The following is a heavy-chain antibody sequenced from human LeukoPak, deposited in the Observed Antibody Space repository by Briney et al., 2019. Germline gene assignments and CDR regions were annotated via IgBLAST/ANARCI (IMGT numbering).Heavy chain of an antibody. Sequence: PSETLSLTCTVSGGSISSYYWSWIRQPPGKGLEWIGYIYYSGSTNYSPSLKSRVTISVDTSKDQFSLKLSSVTAADTAVYYCARGLGGYSEPIDYWGQGTLVTVSS. CDR2: IYYSGST. V-gene: IGHV4-59*01. J-gene: IGHJ4*02. CDR1: GGSISSYY. CDR3: ARGLGGYSEPIDY. D-gene: IGHD5-18*01.